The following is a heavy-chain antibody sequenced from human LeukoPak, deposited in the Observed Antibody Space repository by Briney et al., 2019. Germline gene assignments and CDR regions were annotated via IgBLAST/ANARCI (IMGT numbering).Heavy chain of an antibody. V-gene: IGHV5-51*01. Sequence: PGESLKISCKGSGYSFSRYWIGCVRQMPGKGLEWMGIIYPGDSDTRYSPSFQGQVTISADKSISTAYLQWSSLKASDTAIYYCARLLAAAGALRHWGQGTLVTVSS. D-gene: IGHD6-13*01. J-gene: IGHJ1*01. CDR3: ARLLAAAGALRH. CDR1: GYSFSRYW. CDR2: IYPGDSDT.